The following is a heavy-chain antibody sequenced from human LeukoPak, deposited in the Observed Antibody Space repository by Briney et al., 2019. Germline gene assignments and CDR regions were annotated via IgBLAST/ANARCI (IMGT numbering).Heavy chain of an antibody. D-gene: IGHD3-10*01. Sequence: ASVKVSFKASGYTFNIYGIIWVRQAPGQGLEWVGWISTYNGNTNYAPNIQDRVTMTTDTSTSTAYMELRSLRSDDTAVYYCGRALLGGSDIYTPFSYWGQGTLVTVSS. CDR2: ISTYNGNT. V-gene: IGHV1-18*01. CDR1: GYTFNIYG. J-gene: IGHJ4*02. CDR3: GRALLGGSDIYTPFSY.